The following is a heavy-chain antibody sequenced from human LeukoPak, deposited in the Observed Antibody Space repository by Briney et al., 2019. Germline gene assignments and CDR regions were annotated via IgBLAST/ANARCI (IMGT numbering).Heavy chain of an antibody. J-gene: IGHJ3*02. D-gene: IGHD5-18*01. CDR2: ISSSGSAM. CDR1: GFTFSDYY. V-gene: IGHV3-11*01. Sequence: NPGGSLRLSCAASGFTFSDYYMSWIRQTPGKGLEWISYISSSGSAMFYADSVKGRFTISRDIAKNSLYLQMNSLRAEDTAMYYCARDVGYRYAQMFFDIWGQGTVVTVSS. CDR3: ARDVGYRYAQMFFDI.